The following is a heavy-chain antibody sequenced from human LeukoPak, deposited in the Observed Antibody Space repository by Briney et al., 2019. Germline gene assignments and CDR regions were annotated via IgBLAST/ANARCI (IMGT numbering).Heavy chain of an antibody. CDR1: GGSFSGYY. D-gene: IGHD3-22*01. V-gene: IGHV4-34*01. CDR3: ARGPPTDYYDSSGFYYVFDY. Sequence: KASETLSLTCAVYGGSFSGYYWSWIRQPPGKGLEWIWEINHSGSTNYNPSLKSRVTISVDTSKNQFSLKLSSVTAADTAVYFCARGPPTDYYDSSGFYYVFDYWGQGTLVTVSS. CDR2: INHSGST. J-gene: IGHJ4*02.